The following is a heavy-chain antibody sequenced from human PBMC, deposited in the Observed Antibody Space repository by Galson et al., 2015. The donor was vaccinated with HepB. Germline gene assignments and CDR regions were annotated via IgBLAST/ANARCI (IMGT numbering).Heavy chain of an antibody. D-gene: IGHD4-17*01. J-gene: IGHJ3*02. CDR3: ARGQDGDQLLDAFDI. CDR1: GFTFSSYS. CDR2: ISSSSSYI. V-gene: IGHV3-21*01. Sequence: SLRLSCAASGFTFSSYSMNWVRQAPGKGLEWVSSISSSSSYIYYADSVKGRFTISRDNAKNSLYLQMNSLRAEDTAVYYCARGQDGDQLLDAFDIWGQGTMVTVSS.